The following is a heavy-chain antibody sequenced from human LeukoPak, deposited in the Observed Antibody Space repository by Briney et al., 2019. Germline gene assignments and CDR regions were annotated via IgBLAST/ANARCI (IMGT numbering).Heavy chain of an antibody. Sequence: PGGSLRLSCVASGFTFSGFWMTWVRQAPGKGLEWVAFIRYDGSNKYYADSVKGRFTISRDNSKNTLYLQMNSLRAEDTAVYYCAKDYTMGGYYSYYMDVWGKGTTVTVSS. CDR1: GFTFSGFW. CDR2: IRYDGSNK. D-gene: IGHD3-16*01. J-gene: IGHJ6*03. CDR3: AKDYTMGGYYSYYMDV. V-gene: IGHV3-30*02.